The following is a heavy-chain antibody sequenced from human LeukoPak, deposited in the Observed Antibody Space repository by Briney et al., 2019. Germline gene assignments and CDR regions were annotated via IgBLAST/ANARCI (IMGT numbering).Heavy chain of an antibody. CDR1: GFTFSSYW. Sequence: GGSLRLSCAASGFTFSSYWMSWVRQAPGKGLEWVANIKQDGSEKYYVDSVKGRFTISRDNAKNSLYLQMNSLRAEDTAVYYCARGGRTVLRYFDWLFPLDYWGQGTLVTVSS. J-gene: IGHJ4*02. D-gene: IGHD3-9*01. CDR3: ARGGRTVLRYFDWLFPLDY. V-gene: IGHV3-7*04. CDR2: IKQDGSEK.